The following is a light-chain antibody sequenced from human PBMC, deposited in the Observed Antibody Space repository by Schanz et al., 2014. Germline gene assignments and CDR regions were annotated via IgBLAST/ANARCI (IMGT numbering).Light chain of an antibody. CDR3: QSYDSSLSAWV. V-gene: IGLV2-8*01. CDR2: EVN. CDR1: GSDVGNYNF. Sequence: QSALTQPPSASGSPGQSVTISCTGTGSDVGNYNFVSWYQQHPGKAPKLIIYEVNKRPSGVPDRFSGSKSGNTASLTVSGLQAEDEADYYCQSYDSSLSAWVFGGGTKLTVL. J-gene: IGLJ3*02.